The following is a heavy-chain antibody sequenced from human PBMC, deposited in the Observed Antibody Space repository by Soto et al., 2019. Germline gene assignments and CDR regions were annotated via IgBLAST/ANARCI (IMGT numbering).Heavy chain of an antibody. CDR1: GFTFSSYA. CDR2: ISGSGGST. CDR3: ASSPTYSSPPFDAFDI. D-gene: IGHD6-13*01. V-gene: IGHV3-23*01. Sequence: EVQLLESGGGLVQPGGSLRLSCAASGFTFSSYAMSWVRQAPGKGLEWVSAISGSGGSTYYADSVKGRFTISRDNSKNTLYLQMNSLRAEDTAVYYCASSPTYSSPPFDAFDIWGQGTMVTVSS. J-gene: IGHJ3*02.